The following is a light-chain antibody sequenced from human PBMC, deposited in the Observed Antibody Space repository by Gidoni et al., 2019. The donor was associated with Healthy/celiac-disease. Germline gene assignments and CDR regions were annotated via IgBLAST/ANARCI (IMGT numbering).Light chain of an antibody. CDR3: SSYTSSYVV. J-gene: IGLJ2*01. V-gene: IGLV2-14*01. CDR2: DVS. Sequence: HSALTQPASVSVSPGHSITISCTGTSSDVGGYNYVSWYQQHPGKAPKLMLYDVSNRPSGVSNRFSGSKSGNTASLTISGLQAEDEADYYCSSYTSSYVVFGGGTKLTVL. CDR1: SSDVGGYNY.